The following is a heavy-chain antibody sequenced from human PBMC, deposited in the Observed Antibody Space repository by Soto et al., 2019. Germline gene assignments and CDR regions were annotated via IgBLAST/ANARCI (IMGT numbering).Heavy chain of an antibody. CDR2: VYSTGTT. D-gene: IGHD1-20*01. V-gene: IGHV4-61*08. CDR3: EGGSELVATKDGKGIYFVGMDV. Sequence: SETPSRTCAVSGDSVSSSDFYWTWIRQPPGKPLEWIGYVYSTGTTNYSPSLKRRVDMSVDTSENQFSLKVRSVTAAAAAVYFCEGGSELVATKDGKGIYFVGMDVWCPGTTVTVS. CDR1: GDSVSSSDFY. J-gene: IGHJ6*02.